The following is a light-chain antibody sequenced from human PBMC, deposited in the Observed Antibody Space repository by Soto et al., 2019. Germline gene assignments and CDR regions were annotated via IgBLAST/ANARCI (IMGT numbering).Light chain of an antibody. CDR2: GAS. V-gene: IGKV1-39*01. Sequence: DIQMTQSPSALSASVGDRVTITCRASQSISTYLNWYQQKPGKAPKLLIFGASSVQSGVPSRFSGSGSGTEFTLTISNLQPDDFATYYCQQYDNYPLTFGGGTKVDIK. J-gene: IGKJ4*01. CDR3: QQYDNYPLT. CDR1: QSISTY.